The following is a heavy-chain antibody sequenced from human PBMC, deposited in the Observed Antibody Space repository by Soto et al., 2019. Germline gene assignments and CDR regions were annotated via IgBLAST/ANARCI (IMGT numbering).Heavy chain of an antibody. CDR1: GGSLSSYH. CDR3: ARGYDTALAPIF. J-gene: IGHJ4*02. CDR2: INHLTTT. D-gene: IGHD5-18*01. V-gene: IGHV4-34*01. Sequence: PSETLSLTCAVYGGSLSSYHWSWIRQTQGKGLEWIGEINHLTTTNYNPSLKSRVIISLDTPKNQFSLKLSSVTAADTAVYYCARGYDTALAPIFWGQGILVTVSS.